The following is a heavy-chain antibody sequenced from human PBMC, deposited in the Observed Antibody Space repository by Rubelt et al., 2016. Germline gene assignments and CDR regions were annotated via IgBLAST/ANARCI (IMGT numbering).Heavy chain of an antibody. J-gene: IGHJ4*02. V-gene: IGHV3-48*02. D-gene: IGHD2-2*01. CDR2: ISSRSSTI. CDR1: GFTFSSYS. Sequence: EVQLVESGGGLVQPGGSLRLSCAASGFTFSSYSMNWVRQAPGKGLEWVSYISSRSSTIYYADSVKGRFTISRDNAKNSLYLQMNSLRDEDTAVYYCATQGYCSSTSCYGAYWGQGTLVTVSS. CDR3: ATQGYCSSTSCYGAY.